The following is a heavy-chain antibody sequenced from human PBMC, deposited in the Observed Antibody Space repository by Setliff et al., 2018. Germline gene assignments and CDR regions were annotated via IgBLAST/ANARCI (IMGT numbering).Heavy chain of an antibody. Sequence: SETLSLTCSVSGASISSYYWTWIRQPPGKGLEWIGYIYYSGTTNYNPSLKSRVTMSIDTSKNQFSLNLSSVTAADTAVYFCARCGYNYGPIDCWGQGTLVTVSS. D-gene: IGHD5-18*01. CDR3: ARCGYNYGPIDC. J-gene: IGHJ4*02. V-gene: IGHV4-59*01. CDR1: GASISSYY. CDR2: IYYSGTT.